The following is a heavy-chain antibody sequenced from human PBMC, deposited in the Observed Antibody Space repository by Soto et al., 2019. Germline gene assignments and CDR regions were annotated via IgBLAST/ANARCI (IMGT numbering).Heavy chain of an antibody. V-gene: IGHV4-34*01. CDR3: ARGRGFMSRNALDL. J-gene: IGHJ3*01. CDR1: GGSFRGYY. CDR2: INHSGST. Sequence: QVQLQRWGAGLLRPSETLSLTCAVSGGSFRGYYWTWLRQSPGRGLEWIGEINHSGSTNSNPSLKSRLTISVDTPKTQFPMILTSVTAADAAVYYCARGRGFMSRNALDLWGQGTRVIVSS.